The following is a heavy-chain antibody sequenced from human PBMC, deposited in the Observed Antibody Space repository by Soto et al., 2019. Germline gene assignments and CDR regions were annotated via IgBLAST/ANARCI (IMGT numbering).Heavy chain of an antibody. CDR1: GFTFSSYA. CDR3: ARGIPWYSSERGPFDY. CDR2: ISYDGSNK. J-gene: IGHJ4*02. D-gene: IGHD6-19*01. V-gene: IGHV3-30-3*01. Sequence: GGSLRLSCAASGFTFSSYAMHWVRQAPGKGLEWVAVISYDGSNKYYADSVKGRFTISRDNSKNTLYLQMNSLRAEDTAVHYCARGIPWYSSERGPFDYWGQGTPVTVSS.